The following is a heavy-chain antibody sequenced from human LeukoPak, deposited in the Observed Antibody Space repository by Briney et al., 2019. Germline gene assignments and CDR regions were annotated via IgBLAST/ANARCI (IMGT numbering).Heavy chain of an antibody. CDR1: GFTFSSYA. J-gene: IGHJ4*02. V-gene: IGHV3-23*01. CDR2: ISGSGGST. Sequence: QPGGSLRLSCAASGFTFSSYAMSWVRQAPGKGLEWVSAISGSGGSTYYADSVKGRFTISRDNSKNTLYLQMNSLRAEDTAVYYCAKAITYYYGSGSYCFDYWGQGTLVTVSS. CDR3: AKAITYYYGSGSYCFDY. D-gene: IGHD3-10*01.